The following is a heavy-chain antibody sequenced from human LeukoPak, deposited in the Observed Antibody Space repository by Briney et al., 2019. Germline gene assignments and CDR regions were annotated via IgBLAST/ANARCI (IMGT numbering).Heavy chain of an antibody. Sequence: SETLSLTCSVSGDSLTSSPYYWVRIRQPPGKGLEWIGSVYYNGITYYNPSLKSRVTVSQDTSKTQFSLKLTSVTAADTAVYYCARGRGYSYAFDPWGQGMLVTVSS. CDR1: GDSLTSSPYY. CDR3: ARGRGYSYAFDP. CDR2: VYYNGIT. D-gene: IGHD5-18*01. J-gene: IGHJ5*02. V-gene: IGHV4-39*07.